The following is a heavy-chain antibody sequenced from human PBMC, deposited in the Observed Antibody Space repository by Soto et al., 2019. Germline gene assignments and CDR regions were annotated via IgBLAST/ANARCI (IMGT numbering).Heavy chain of an antibody. V-gene: IGHV2-5*01. D-gene: IGHD5-18*01. CDR1: GFSLSTSGVG. Sequence: QITLKESGPTLVKPTQTLTLTCTFSGFSLSTSGVGVGWTRQPPGKALEWLALIYWNDDKRYSPSLKSRLTITKDTSKNQVVLTMTNMDPVDTATYYCARGYSYGLESWYFDLWGRGTLVTVSS. CDR3: ARGYSYGLESWYFDL. CDR2: IYWNDDK. J-gene: IGHJ2*01.